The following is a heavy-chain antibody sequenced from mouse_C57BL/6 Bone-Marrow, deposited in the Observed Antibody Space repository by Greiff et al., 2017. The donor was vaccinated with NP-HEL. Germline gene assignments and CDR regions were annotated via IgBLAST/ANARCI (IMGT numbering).Heavy chain of an antibody. J-gene: IGHJ4*01. CDR2: IYPRSGNT. CDR1: GYTFTSYG. V-gene: IGHV1-81*01. CDR3: ARGWFSRYYAMDY. D-gene: IGHD2-3*01. Sequence: VQLVESGAELARPGASVKLSCKASGYTFTSYGISWVKQRTGQGLEWIGEIYPRSGNTYYNEKFKGKATLTADKSSSTAYMDLRSLTSEDSAVYFCARGWFSRYYAMDYWGQGTSVTVSS.